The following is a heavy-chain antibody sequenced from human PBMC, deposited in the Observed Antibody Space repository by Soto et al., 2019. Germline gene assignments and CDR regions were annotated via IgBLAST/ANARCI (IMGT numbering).Heavy chain of an antibody. V-gene: IGHV3-23*01. CDR3: AKERLGRGADY. CDR1: GFTFSNYA. J-gene: IGHJ4*02. CDR2: ISGGGGNT. Sequence: EVQLLESGGGLVQPGGSLRLSCAASGFTFSNYAMSWLRQTPGKGLEWVSTISGGGGNTYYPDSVRGRFTISGDNAKDAVYLQMNSLRAEDTAIYYCAKERLGRGADYWGQGALVTVTS.